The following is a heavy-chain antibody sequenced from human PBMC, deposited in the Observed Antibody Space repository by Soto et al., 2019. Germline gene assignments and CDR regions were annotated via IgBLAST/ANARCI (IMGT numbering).Heavy chain of an antibody. CDR3: ARDGDFSTFGVYYYYCMDG. CDR1: GFTVSSNY. D-gene: IGHD4-4*01. CDR2: IYSGGST. V-gene: IGHV3-66*01. Sequence: EVQLVESGGGLVQPGGSLRLSCAASGFTVSSNYMSWVRQAPGKGLEWVSVIYSGGSTYYADSVKGRFTISRDNSKNTLYLQMNSLRAEDTAVYYCARDGDFSTFGVYYYYCMDGWGKGTTVTVSS. J-gene: IGHJ6*03.